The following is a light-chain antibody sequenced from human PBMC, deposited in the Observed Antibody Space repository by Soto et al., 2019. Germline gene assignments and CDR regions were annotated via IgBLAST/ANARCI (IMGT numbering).Light chain of an antibody. J-gene: IGKJ2*01. V-gene: IGKV4-1*01. CDR2: WAS. CDR1: QSVLYSSNNKNY. CDR3: QQYYDTPYT. Sequence: DIVMTQSPDSLAVSLGERATINCKSSQSVLYSSNNKNYLAWYQQKPGQPPKLLIYWASTRESGVPDRFSDSGSGTDFTLTITSLQAEDVAVYYCQQYYDTPYTFGQGTKLEIK.